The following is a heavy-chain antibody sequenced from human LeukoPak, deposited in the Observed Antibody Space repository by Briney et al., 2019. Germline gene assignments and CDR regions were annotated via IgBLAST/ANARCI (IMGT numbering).Heavy chain of an antibody. D-gene: IGHD2-2*02. V-gene: IGHV4-59*01. Sequence: SETLSLTCTVSGGSIGSYYWSWIRQPPGKGLEWIGYIYYSGSTNYNPSLKSRVTISVDTSKNQFSLKLSSVTAADTAVYYCARGTEYCSSTSCYMGWFDPWGQGTLVTVSS. J-gene: IGHJ5*02. CDR1: GGSIGSYY. CDR3: ARGTEYCSSTSCYMGWFDP. CDR2: IYYSGST.